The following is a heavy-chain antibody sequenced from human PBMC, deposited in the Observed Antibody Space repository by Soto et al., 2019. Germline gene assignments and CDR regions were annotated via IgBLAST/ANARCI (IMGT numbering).Heavy chain of an antibody. D-gene: IGHD6-13*01. CDR1: GGSLSGYY. J-gene: IGHJ5*02. Sequence: SETLSLTCTVSGGSLSGYYWTWIRQPPGKGLEWIGYIYHNGGTSYNPSLKSRVSISLDRSRNQFSLKFTSVTAADTAMYYCERGVYSSKWTGRWPNLWGEGTLVSVSA. CDR2: IYHNGGT. CDR3: ERGVYSSKWTGRWPNL. V-gene: IGHV4-59*01.